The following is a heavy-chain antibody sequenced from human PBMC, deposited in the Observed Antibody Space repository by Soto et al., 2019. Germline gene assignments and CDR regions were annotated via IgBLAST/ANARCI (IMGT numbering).Heavy chain of an antibody. J-gene: IGHJ6*02. CDR3: ARDQTTIGTYYYYGMDV. V-gene: IGHV3-23*01. CDR1: GFTFSSYA. CDR2: ISGSGGST. Sequence: PGGSLRLSCAASGFTFSSYAMSWVRQAPGKGLEWVSAISGSGGSTYYADSVKGRFTISRDNSKNTLYLQMNSLRAEDTAVYYCARDQTTIGTYYYYGMDVWGQGTTVTVSS. D-gene: IGHD1-7*01.